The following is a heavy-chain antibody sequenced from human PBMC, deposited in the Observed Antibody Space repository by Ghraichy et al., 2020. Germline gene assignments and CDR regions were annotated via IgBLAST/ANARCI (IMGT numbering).Heavy chain of an antibody. D-gene: IGHD3-10*01. Sequence: SETLSLTCTVSGGSISSSSYYWGWIRQPPGKGLEWIGSIYYSGSTYYNPSLKSRVTISVDTSKNQFSLKLSSVTAADTAVYYCARRTRVLWFGESPFDYWGQGTLVTVSS. CDR2: IYYSGST. CDR3: ARRTRVLWFGESPFDY. J-gene: IGHJ4*02. CDR1: GGSISSSSYY. V-gene: IGHV4-39*01.